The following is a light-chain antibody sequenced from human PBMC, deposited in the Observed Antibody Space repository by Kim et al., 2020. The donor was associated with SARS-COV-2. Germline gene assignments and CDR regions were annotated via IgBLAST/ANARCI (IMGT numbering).Light chain of an antibody. CDR1: QSVSSSY. J-gene: IGKJ4*01. CDR3: ERCSGSPLT. CDR2: GAS. V-gene: IGKV3-20*01. Sequence: EIVLTQSPGTLSLSPGERATLSCRASQSVSSSYLAWYQQKPGQAPRLLIYGASSRATGIPDRFSGSGSGTDFTLTISRLEPEDFAVYYSERCSGSPLTFGGGT.